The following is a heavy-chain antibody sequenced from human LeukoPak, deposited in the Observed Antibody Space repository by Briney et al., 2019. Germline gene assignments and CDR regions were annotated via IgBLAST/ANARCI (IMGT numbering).Heavy chain of an antibody. Sequence: GESLKISCKGSGYSFTSYWIGWVRQMPGKGLEWMGRIYPGDCDTTYSPSFEGQVTISVDKSISTAYLQWSSMKDSDTAMYYCARHRSPYYYDSSGYPLTTYYFDQWGQGTLVTVSS. CDR3: ARHRSPYYYDSSGYPLTTYYFDQ. CDR1: GYSFTSYW. J-gene: IGHJ4*02. V-gene: IGHV5-51*01. CDR2: IYPGDCDT. D-gene: IGHD3-22*01.